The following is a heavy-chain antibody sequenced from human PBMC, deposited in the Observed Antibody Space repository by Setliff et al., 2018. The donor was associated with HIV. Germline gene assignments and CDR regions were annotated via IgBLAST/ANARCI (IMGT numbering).Heavy chain of an antibody. J-gene: IGHJ3*01. CDR3: AREWSYGAFDTFDV. Sequence: SETLSLTCAVYGGSFSAYYWSWIRQPPGKGLEWIGEINHSGSTNYNPSLKTRVTIMVDTSKNQFPLKLGSVTAADTAVYYCAREWSYGAFDTFDVWGQGTMVTV. CDR1: GGSFSAYY. D-gene: IGHD5-18*01. CDR2: INHSGST. V-gene: IGHV4-34*01.